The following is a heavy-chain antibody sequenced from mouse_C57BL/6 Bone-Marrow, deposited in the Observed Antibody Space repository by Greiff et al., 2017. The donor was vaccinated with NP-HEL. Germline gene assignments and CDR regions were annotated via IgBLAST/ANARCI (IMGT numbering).Heavy chain of an antibody. Sequence: QVQLQQSGAELARPGASVKLSCKAPGYTFTSYGISWVKQRTGQGLEWIGEIYPRSGNTYYNEKFKGKATLTADKSSSTAYMELRSLTSEDSAVYFCARLHYYGSSCAMDYWGQGTSVTVSS. CDR3: ARLHYYGSSCAMDY. V-gene: IGHV1-81*01. CDR1: GYTFTSYG. J-gene: IGHJ4*01. D-gene: IGHD1-1*01. CDR2: IYPRSGNT.